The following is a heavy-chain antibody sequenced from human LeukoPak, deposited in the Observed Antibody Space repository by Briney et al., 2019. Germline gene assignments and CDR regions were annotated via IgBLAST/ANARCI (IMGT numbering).Heavy chain of an antibody. J-gene: IGHJ4*02. CDR3: ARSNYYDSSGYYYAGY. CDR2: IYPGDSDT. Sequence: GESLKISRKGSGYSFTSYWIGWVRQMPGKGLEWMGIIYPGDSDTRYSPSFQGQVTISADKSISTAYLQWSSLKASDTAMYYCARSNYYDSSGYYYAGYWGQGTLVTVSS. V-gene: IGHV5-51*01. D-gene: IGHD3-22*01. CDR1: GYSFTSYW.